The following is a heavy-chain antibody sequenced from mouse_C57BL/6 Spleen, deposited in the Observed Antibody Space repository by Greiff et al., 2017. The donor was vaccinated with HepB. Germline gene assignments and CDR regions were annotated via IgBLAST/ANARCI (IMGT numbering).Heavy chain of an antibody. V-gene: IGHV2-2*01. D-gene: IGHD2-4*01. CDR2: IWSGGST. Sequence: QVQLQQSGPGLVQPSQSLSITCTVSGFSLTSYGVHWVRQSPGKGLEWLGVIWSGGSTDYNAAFISRLSISKDNSKSQVFFKMNSLQADDTAIYYCARAIYYDYDGFAYWGQGTLVTVSA. CDR3: ARAIYYDYDGFAY. CDR1: GFSLTSYG. J-gene: IGHJ3*01.